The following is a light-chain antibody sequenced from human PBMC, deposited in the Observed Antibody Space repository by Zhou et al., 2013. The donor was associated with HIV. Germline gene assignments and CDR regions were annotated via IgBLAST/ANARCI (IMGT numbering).Light chain of an antibody. CDR3: QQYNNWPPT. CDR2: GAS. J-gene: IGKJ1*01. CDR1: QSISTA. Sequence: IVMTQSPATLSMSPGERATLSCRASQSISTALAWYQRRPGQAPRLLIYGASTRATDIPARFSGSGSGTEFTLTINSLQSEDFAVYYCQQYNNWPPTFGQGTKVEIK. V-gene: IGKV3-15*01.